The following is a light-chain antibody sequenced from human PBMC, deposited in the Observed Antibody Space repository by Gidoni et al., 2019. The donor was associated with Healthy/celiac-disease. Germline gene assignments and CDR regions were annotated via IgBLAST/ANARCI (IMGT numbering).Light chain of an antibody. J-gene: IGKJ4*01. CDR3: QQLNSYPL. CDR1: QGISSY. Sequence: DIPLTQSPSFLSASVGDRVTITCRASQGISSYLAWYQQKPGKAPKLLIYAASTLQSGVPSRFSGSGSGTEFTLTSSSLQPEDVANYYCQQLNSYPLFXGXTKVEIK. CDR2: AAS. V-gene: IGKV1-9*01.